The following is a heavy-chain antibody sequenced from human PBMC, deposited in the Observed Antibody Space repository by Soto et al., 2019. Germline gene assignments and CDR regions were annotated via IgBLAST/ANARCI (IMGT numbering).Heavy chain of an antibody. D-gene: IGHD4-17*01. Sequence: EVQLVESGGGLVQPGGSLRLSCAASGFTFSSYDMRWVRQATGKGLEWVSAIGTAGDTYYPGSVKGRFTISRENAKNSLYLQMNSLRAGDTAVYYCARESTRRAFDIWGQGTMVTVSS. J-gene: IGHJ3*02. V-gene: IGHV3-13*01. CDR3: ARESTRRAFDI. CDR1: GFTFSSYD. CDR2: IGTAGDT.